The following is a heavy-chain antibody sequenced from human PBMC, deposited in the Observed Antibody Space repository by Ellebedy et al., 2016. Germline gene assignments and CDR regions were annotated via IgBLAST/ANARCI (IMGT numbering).Heavy chain of an antibody. Sequence: ASVKVSCKASGYTFTSYGISWVRQAPGQGLEWMGWISAYNGNANYAQKLQGRVTMTTDTSTSTAYMELRSLRSDDTAVYYCARDYYYGSGSSNHDAFDIWGQGTMATVSS. CDR2: ISAYNGNA. V-gene: IGHV1-18*01. CDR1: GYTFTSYG. D-gene: IGHD3-10*01. CDR3: ARDYYYGSGSSNHDAFDI. J-gene: IGHJ3*02.